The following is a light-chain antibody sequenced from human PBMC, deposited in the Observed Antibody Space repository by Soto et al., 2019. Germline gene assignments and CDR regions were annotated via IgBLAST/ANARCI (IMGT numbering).Light chain of an antibody. CDR3: QQYGSSPQT. V-gene: IGKV3-20*01. CDR2: GAS. CDR1: ESVSRSF. J-gene: IGKJ1*01. Sequence: EIVLTQSPGTLALSPGERAALSCRASESVSRSFLAWYQQKPGQSPRLLIYGASTRATDIPHRFSGSGSGTDFTLTISRLEPEEFEIYYCQQYGSSPQTFGQGTKVEIK.